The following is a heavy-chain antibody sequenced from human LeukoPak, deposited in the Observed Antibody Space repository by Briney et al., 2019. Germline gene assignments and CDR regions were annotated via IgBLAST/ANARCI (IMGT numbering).Heavy chain of an antibody. Sequence: SETLSLTCTVSGDSISYYYWSWIRQPPGKGLEWIGEINHSGSTNYNPSLKSRVTISVDTSKNQFSLKLSSVTAADTAVYYCAREPRVRWLQGANSFDYWGQGTLVTVSS. CDR3: AREPRVRWLQGANSFDY. CDR1: GDSISYYY. CDR2: INHSGST. D-gene: IGHD5-24*01. V-gene: IGHV4-34*01. J-gene: IGHJ4*02.